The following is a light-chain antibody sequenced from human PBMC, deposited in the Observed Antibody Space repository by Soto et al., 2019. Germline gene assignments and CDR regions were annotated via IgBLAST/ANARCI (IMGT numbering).Light chain of an antibody. CDR1: SSNIGAVYD. CDR2: GNS. Sequence: QSVLTQPPSVSGAPGQRVTISCTGSSSNIGAVYDVHWYQQLPGTAPKLLIYGNSKRPSGVPDRFSGSKSGTSASLAITGLQADDEADYYCQSYDSSLRGSVFGGGTQLTGL. CDR3: QSYDSSLRGSV. J-gene: IGLJ2*01. V-gene: IGLV1-40*01.